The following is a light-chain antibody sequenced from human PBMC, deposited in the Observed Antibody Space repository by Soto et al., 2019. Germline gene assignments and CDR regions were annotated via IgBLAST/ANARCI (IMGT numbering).Light chain of an antibody. CDR2: GNT. V-gene: IGLV1-40*01. CDR3: QSYDSSLSVYVI. CDR1: ISNIGAGYA. Sequence: QSVLTQPPSVSGAPGQRVTISCTGSISNIGAGYAVHWYQQLPGRAPKLLIYGNTNRPSGVPDRFSGSKPGASASLAITGLQAEDEADYYCQSYDSSLSVYVIFGGGTKVTVL. J-gene: IGLJ2*01.